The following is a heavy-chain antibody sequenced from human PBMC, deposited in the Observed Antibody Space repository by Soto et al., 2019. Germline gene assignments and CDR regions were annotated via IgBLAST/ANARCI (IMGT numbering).Heavy chain of an antibody. Sequence: EVKLLESGGGLAQPGGSLRLSCVGSGFTFDSYAISWVRQAQGERLQWIAAISGSADGTDYAHSVRGRFTISRDNAKKTVHLQMDSLRVEDTAVYFCAKDTVGGYSFWSGYYSDGLDVWGQGTLVSVS. D-gene: IGHD3-3*01. CDR1: GFTFDSYA. CDR2: ISGSADGT. V-gene: IGHV3-23*01. CDR3: AKDTVGGYSFWSGYYSDGLDV. J-gene: IGHJ3*01.